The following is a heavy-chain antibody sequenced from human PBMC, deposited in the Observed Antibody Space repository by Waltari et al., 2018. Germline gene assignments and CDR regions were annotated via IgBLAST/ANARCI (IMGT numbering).Heavy chain of an antibody. CDR3: AKSAHSGSYLNDY. Sequence: VQLLEPGGGLEQPGGSVRLCCAASGCNFSSRDMSWVRRAPGKGLELVSAISGSGGSTYYADSVRGRFTISRDNSKNTLYLQMNSLRAEDTAVYYCAKSAHSGSYLNDYWGQGTLVTVSS. D-gene: IGHD1-26*01. J-gene: IGHJ4*02. CDR2: ISGSGGST. CDR1: GCNFSSRD. V-gene: IGHV3-23*01.